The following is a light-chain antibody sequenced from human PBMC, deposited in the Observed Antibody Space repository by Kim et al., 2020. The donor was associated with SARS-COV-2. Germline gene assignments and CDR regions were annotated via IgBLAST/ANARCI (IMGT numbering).Light chain of an antibody. CDR1: STDVGSYNY. V-gene: IGLV2-14*03. CDR3: NSYTSSSTWV. J-gene: IGLJ3*02. CDR2: DVS. Sequence: QSALTQPASVSGSPGQSITISCGGTSTDVGSYNYVSWYQHHPGKAPKLLIYDVSERPSGVSNRFSGSKSGNTASLTISGLQAEDEADYYCNSYTSSSTWVFGEGTKVTVL.